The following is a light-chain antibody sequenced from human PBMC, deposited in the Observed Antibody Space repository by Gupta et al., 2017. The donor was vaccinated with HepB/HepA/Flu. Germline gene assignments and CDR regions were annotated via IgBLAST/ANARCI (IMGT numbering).Light chain of an antibody. J-gene: IGKJ1*01. CDR2: RAS. V-gene: IGKV1-5*03. Sequence: DIQMTHSPSTLSASVGDRVTITCRASQNIGSWLAWYQQKPGKAPKLLIYRASTLEIGVPSRFSGSGSGTEFTVTISSLQPDDFTTYYCQQDNTYPWTFGQGTKVEFK. CDR3: QQDNTYPWT. CDR1: QNIGSW.